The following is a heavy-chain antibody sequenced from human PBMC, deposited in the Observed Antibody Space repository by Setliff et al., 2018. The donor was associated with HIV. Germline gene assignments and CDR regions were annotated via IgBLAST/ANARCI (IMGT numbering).Heavy chain of an antibody. J-gene: IGHJ6*02. CDR2: IYTSGST. V-gene: IGHV4-61*02. Sequence: SETLSLTCTVSGGSISSGSYYWNWIRQPAGKGLEWIGRIYTSGSTNYNPSLKSRVTISVDTSKNQFSLKLSSVTAADTAVYYCTREDYYYYGMDVWGQGTTVTVSS. CDR1: GGSISSGSYY. CDR3: TREDYYYYGMDV.